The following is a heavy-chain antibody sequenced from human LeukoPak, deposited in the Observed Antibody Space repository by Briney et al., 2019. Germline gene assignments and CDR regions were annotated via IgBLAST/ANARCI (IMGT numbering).Heavy chain of an antibody. D-gene: IGHD6-13*01. J-gene: IGHJ4*02. Sequence: ASVKVSCKASGYTFTGYYMHWVRQAPGQGLKWMGWINPNSGGTNYAQKFQGRVTMTRDTSISTAYMELSRLRSDDTAVYYCARDLAAAGPPLDYWGQGTLVTVSS. CDR1: GYTFTGYY. CDR2: INPNSGGT. CDR3: ARDLAAAGPPLDY. V-gene: IGHV1-2*02.